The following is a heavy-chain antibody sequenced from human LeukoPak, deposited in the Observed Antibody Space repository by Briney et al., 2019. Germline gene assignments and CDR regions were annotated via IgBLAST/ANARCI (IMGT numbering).Heavy chain of an antibody. Sequence: GGSLRLSCAASGFTFSSNYMSWVRQAPGKGLEWVSVIYSGGSTYYSDSVIGRFTISRDNSNNTLYLQMNSLRGEDTAVYYCARDSLFNWNDGAFDIWGKGTMVTVSS. CDR3: ARDSLFNWNDGAFDI. D-gene: IGHD1-20*01. CDR1: GFTFSSNY. V-gene: IGHV3-53*01. J-gene: IGHJ3*02. CDR2: IYSGGST.